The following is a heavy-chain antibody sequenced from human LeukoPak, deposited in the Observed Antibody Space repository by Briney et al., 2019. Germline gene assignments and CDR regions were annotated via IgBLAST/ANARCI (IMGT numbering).Heavy chain of an antibody. J-gene: IGHJ2*01. CDR2: ISSSSSYI. Sequence: GSLRLSCAGSGFTFNTYNMNWVRQAPGKGLEWVSSISSSSSYIYYADSVKGRFTISRENAKNSLYLQMNSLRAGDTAVYYCARAAYSSTWYSRYFDLWGRGTLVTVSS. CDR3: ARAAYSSTWYSRYFDL. CDR1: GFTFNTYN. V-gene: IGHV3-21*01. D-gene: IGHD6-13*01.